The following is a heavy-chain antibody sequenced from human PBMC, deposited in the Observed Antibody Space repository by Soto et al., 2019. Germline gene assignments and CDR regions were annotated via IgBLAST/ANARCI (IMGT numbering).Heavy chain of an antibody. CDR2: IFYSGST. V-gene: IGHV4-39*01. D-gene: IGHD3-10*01. J-gene: IGHJ4*02. Sequence: SETLSLTCTVSGGSISSSSYYWGWIRQPPGKGLEWIGSIFYSGSTYYNPSLKSRVTISVDTSKNQFSLKLNSMTAADTAVYYCARHNYGSGSTYFDYWGQGTLVTVSS. CDR1: GGSISSSSYY. CDR3: ARHNYGSGSTYFDY.